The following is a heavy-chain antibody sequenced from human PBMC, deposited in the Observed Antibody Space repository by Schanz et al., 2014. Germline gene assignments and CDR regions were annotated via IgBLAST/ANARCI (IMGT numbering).Heavy chain of an antibody. CDR1: GGTFSTYA. CDR2: IIPIHGIV. J-gene: IGHJ3*02. CDR3: ARGGGPEDVFDI. D-gene: IGHD5-12*01. Sequence: QVQLVQSGAEVKKPGSSMKVSCKASGGTFSTYAINWLRQAPGQSLEWMGRIIPIHGIVNYAQRFQDRVRITADKSTSTAYMELSSLRSDDTAVYYCARGGGPEDVFDIWGQGTILTVSS. V-gene: IGHV1-69*04.